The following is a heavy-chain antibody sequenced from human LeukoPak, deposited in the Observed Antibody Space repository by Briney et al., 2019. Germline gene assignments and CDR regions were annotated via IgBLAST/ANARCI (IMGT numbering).Heavy chain of an antibody. CDR2: ISYSGST. D-gene: IGHD3-10*01. CDR1: GGSISNYY. CDR3: ARHYYGSGSYSVDFDY. Sequence: PSETLSLTCTVSGGSISNYYWRWIRQPPGKGLEWIGFISYSGSTNYNPSLKSRVTISVDTSKSQFSLKLSSVTAADTAVYYCARHYYGSGSYSVDFDYWGQGTLVTVSS. J-gene: IGHJ4*02. V-gene: IGHV4-59*08.